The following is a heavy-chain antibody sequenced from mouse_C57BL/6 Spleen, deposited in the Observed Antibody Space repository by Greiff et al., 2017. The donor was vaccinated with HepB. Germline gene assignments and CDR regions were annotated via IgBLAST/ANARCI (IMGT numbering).Heavy chain of an antibody. J-gene: IGHJ2*01. Sequence: VHLVESGGGLVKPGGSLKLSCAASGFTFSDYGMHWVRQAPEKGLEWVAYISSGSSTIYYADTVKGRFTISRDNAKNTLFLQMTSLRSEDTAMYYCARTGYYGSSGLDYWGQGTTLTVSS. CDR1: GFTFSDYG. CDR2: ISSGSSTI. CDR3: ARTGYYGSSGLDY. D-gene: IGHD1-1*01. V-gene: IGHV5-17*01.